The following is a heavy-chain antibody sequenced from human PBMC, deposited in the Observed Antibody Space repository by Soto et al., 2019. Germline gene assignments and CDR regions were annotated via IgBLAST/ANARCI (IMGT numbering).Heavy chain of an antibody. J-gene: IGHJ4*02. CDR2: ISGSGGST. V-gene: IGHV3-23*01. Sequence: GGSLRLSCAASGFTFSSYAMSWVRQAPGKGLEWVSAISGSGGSTYYADSVKGRFTISRDNSKNTLYLQMNSLRAEDTAVYYCAKNPTHYYDSSAPTYYFDYWGQGTLVTVSS. D-gene: IGHD3-22*01. CDR1: GFTFSSYA. CDR3: AKNPTHYYDSSAPTYYFDY.